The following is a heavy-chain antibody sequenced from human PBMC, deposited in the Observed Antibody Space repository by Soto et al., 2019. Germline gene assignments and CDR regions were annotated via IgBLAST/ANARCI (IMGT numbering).Heavy chain of an antibody. CDR1: GYTFTSYA. Sequence: QVQLVQSGAEVKKPGASVKVSCKASGYTFTSYAMYWVRQAPGQRLEWMGWINAGNGNTKYSQKLQGRVTITRDTSASTADMELSSLRSEDTAVYYCARDMGFGLSDYWGQGTLVNVSS. J-gene: IGHJ4*02. D-gene: IGHD3-10*01. V-gene: IGHV1-3*01. CDR3: ARDMGFGLSDY. CDR2: INAGNGNT.